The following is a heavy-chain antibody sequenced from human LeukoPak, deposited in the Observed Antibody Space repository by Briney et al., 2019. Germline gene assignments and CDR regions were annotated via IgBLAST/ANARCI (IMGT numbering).Heavy chain of an antibody. Sequence: ASVKVSCKASGYTFTSYGISWVRLAPGQGLEWMGWISAYNGNTNYAQKLQGRVTMTTDTSTSTAYMELRSLRSDDTAVYYCARDRRGFSGYDLYNYYYYYGMDVWGQGTTVTVSS. CDR1: GYTFTSYG. V-gene: IGHV1-18*01. J-gene: IGHJ6*02. CDR2: ISAYNGNT. D-gene: IGHD5-12*01. CDR3: ARDRRGFSGYDLYNYYYYYGMDV.